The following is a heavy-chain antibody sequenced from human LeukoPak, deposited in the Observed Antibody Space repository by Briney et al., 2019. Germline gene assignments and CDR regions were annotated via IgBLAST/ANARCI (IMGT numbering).Heavy chain of an antibody. CDR1: GFTFSSYS. Sequence: GGSLRLSCAASGFTFSSYSMNWVRQAPGKGLEWVSSISSSSSYIYYADSVKGRFTISRDNAKKSLYLQMNSLRAEDTAVYYCARDLPSSSGMTWGQGTLVTVSS. CDR3: ARDLPSSSGMT. V-gene: IGHV3-21*01. CDR2: ISSSSSYI. J-gene: IGHJ5*02. D-gene: IGHD6-6*01.